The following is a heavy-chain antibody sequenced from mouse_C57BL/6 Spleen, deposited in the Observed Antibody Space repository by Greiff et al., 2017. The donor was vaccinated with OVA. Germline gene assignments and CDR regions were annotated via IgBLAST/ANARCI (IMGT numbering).Heavy chain of an antibody. D-gene: IGHD1-1*01. Sequence: VQLQQSGAELARPGASVKLSCKASGYTFTSYGISWVKQRTGQGLEWIGEIYPRSGNTYYNEKFEGKATLTADKSSSTAYMELRSLTSEDSAVYFCARSITTVVDYYFDYWGQGTTLTVSS. CDR1: GYTFTSYG. V-gene: IGHV1-81*01. CDR3: ARSITTVVDYYFDY. J-gene: IGHJ2*01. CDR2: IYPRSGNT.